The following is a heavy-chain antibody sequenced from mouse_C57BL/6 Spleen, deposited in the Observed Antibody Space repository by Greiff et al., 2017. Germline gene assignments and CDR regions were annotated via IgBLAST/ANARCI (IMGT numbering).Heavy chain of an antibody. V-gene: IGHV14-1*01. D-gene: IGHD2-5*01. CDR1: GFNIKDYY. CDR2: IDPEDGDT. Sequence: VQLQQSGAELVRPGASVKLSCTASGFNIKDYYMHWVKQRPEQGLEWIGRIDPEDGDTEYAPKFQGKATMTADTSSNTAYLQLSSLTSEDTAVYYCTTSYYSNYGAMDYWGQGTSVTVSS. J-gene: IGHJ4*01. CDR3: TTSYYSNYGAMDY.